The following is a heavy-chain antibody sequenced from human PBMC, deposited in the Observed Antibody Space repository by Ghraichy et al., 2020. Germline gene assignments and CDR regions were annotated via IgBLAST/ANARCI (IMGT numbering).Heavy chain of an antibody. Sequence: GGSLRLSCAASGFTFSSYGMHWVRQAPGKGLEWVAVIWYDGSNKYYADSVKGRFTISRDNSKNTLYLQMNSLRAEDTAVYYCARDHDRDNYYDSSGSNDAFDIWGQGTMVTVSS. CDR1: GFTFSSYG. V-gene: IGHV3-33*01. J-gene: IGHJ3*02. CDR2: IWYDGSNK. D-gene: IGHD3-22*01. CDR3: ARDHDRDNYYDSSGSNDAFDI.